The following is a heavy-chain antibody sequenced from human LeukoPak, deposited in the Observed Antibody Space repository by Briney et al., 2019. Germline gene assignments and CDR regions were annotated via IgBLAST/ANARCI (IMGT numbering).Heavy chain of an antibody. CDR1: GLTFSIYD. D-gene: IGHD3-9*01. V-gene: IGHV3-23*01. Sequence: GGSLRLSCAASGLTFSIYDMSWVRQAPGKGLEWVSGISRSGGSTYYADSVKGRFTISRDNSKNTLYLQMNSLRAEDTAVYYCAKPGCGYDILCYFDYWGQGTLVTVSS. CDR2: ISRSGGST. CDR3: AKPGCGYDILCYFDY. J-gene: IGHJ4*02.